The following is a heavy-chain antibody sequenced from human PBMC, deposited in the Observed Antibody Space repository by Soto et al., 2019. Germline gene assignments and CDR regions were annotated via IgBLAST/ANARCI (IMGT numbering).Heavy chain of an antibody. Sequence: ASVKVSCKASGYTFTSYYMHWVRQAPGQGLEWMGIINPSGGSTSYAQKFQGRVTMTRDTSTSTVYMELSSLRSEDTAVYYCARELDQQLVSPLFCDYWGQGTLVTVSS. CDR1: GYTFTSYY. J-gene: IGHJ4*02. V-gene: IGHV1-46*03. D-gene: IGHD6-13*01. CDR3: ARELDQQLVSPLFCDY. CDR2: INPSGGST.